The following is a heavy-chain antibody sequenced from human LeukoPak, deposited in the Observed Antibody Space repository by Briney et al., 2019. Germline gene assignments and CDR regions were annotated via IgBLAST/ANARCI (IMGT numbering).Heavy chain of an antibody. D-gene: IGHD4-17*01. V-gene: IGHV6-1*01. J-gene: IGHJ6*02. Sequence: SQTLSLTCAISGDNVSSNNAAWNWIRQSPSRGLEWLGRTYYRSKWYNDYAVSVKSRITINPDTSKKQFSLQLNSVTPEDTAVYYCAREFWTTVTTRTHFYYYGLDVWGQGTAVTVSS. CDR2: TYYRSKWYN. CDR1: GDNVSSNNAA. CDR3: AREFWTTVTTRTHFYYYGLDV.